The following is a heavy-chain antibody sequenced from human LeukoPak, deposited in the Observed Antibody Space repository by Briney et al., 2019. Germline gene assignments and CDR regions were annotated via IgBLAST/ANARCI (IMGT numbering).Heavy chain of an antibody. V-gene: IGHV3-23*01. D-gene: IGHD3-10*01. J-gene: IGHJ6*03. CDR2: ISASGGST. CDR3: AKVMKGSERLTMVRGVIIKTAGLYYMDV. CDR1: GFTLSSYA. Sequence: PGGSLRLSCAASGFTLSSYAISWVRQAPGKGLGWVSSISASGGSTNYADSVKGRFTISRDNSKNTVYLQMNSLRAEDTAVYYCAKVMKGSERLTMVRGVIIKTAGLYYMDVWGKGTTVTVSS.